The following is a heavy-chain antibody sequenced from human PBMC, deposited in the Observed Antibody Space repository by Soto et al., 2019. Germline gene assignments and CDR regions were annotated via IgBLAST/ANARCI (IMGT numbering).Heavy chain of an antibody. CDR1: RFTFSRYA. Sequence: GGSLRLSCAASRFTFSRYAMNWVRQAPGKGLEWVSAISGSGGSTYYPDSVKGRFTISRDNSKNTLYLQMNSLRAEDTAVYYCAKADITMIIGAGMDVWGQGTTVTVSS. CDR3: AKADITMIIGAGMDV. CDR2: ISGSGGST. D-gene: IGHD3-22*01. J-gene: IGHJ6*02. V-gene: IGHV3-23*01.